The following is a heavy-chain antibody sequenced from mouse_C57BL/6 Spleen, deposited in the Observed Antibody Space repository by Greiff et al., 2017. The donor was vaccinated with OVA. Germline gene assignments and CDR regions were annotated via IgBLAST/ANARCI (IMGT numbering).Heavy chain of an antibody. CDR2: INPNNGGT. J-gene: IGHJ3*01. V-gene: IGHV1-26*01. CDR3: ARNDYSNPWFAY. CDR1: GYTFTDYY. D-gene: IGHD2-5*01. Sequence: VQLKESGPELVKPGASVKISCKASGYTFTDYYMNWVKQSHGKSLEWIGDINPNNGGTSYNQKFKGKATLTVDKSSSTAYMELRSLTSEDSAVYYCARNDYSNPWFAYWGQGTLVTVSA.